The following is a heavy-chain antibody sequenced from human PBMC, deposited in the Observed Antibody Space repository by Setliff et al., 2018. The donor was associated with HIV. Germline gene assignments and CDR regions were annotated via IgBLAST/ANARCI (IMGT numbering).Heavy chain of an antibody. J-gene: IGHJ5*02. CDR1: GGTFSSYA. CDR2: IIPILGIA. D-gene: IGHD2-15*01. CDR3: ARDLVVVAPYYCFDP. V-gene: IGHV1-69*10. Sequence: SVKVSCKASGGTFSSYAISWVRKAPGQGLEWMGGIIPILGIANYAQKFQGRVTITADKSTSTAYMELSSLRSEETAVYYCARDLVVVAPYYCFDPWGQGTLVTV.